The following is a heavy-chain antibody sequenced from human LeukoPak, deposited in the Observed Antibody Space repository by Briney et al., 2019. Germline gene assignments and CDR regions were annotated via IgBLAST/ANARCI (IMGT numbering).Heavy chain of an antibody. D-gene: IGHD5-18*01. CDR3: ARGAYSYGPLYYFDN. CDR2: IIPIVNTP. J-gene: IGHJ4*02. V-gene: IGHV1-69*08. Sequence: RASVKVSCKASGYDFTSYYIHWVRQAPGQGPEWMGRIIPIVNTPTYAQKFQGRVTISADTSTNTAYVELSSLGSEDTAIYYCARGAYSYGPLYYFDNWGQGTLVTVSS. CDR1: GYDFTSYY.